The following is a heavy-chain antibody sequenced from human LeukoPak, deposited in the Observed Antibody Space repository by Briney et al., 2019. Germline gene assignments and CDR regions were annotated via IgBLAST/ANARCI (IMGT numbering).Heavy chain of an antibody. V-gene: IGHV3-23*01. CDR1: GFTFSSYA. J-gene: IGHJ3*02. CDR2: ISGSGGST. CDR3: AKAAGYSSSWYSGGAFDI. D-gene: IGHD6-13*01. Sequence: GGSLRLSCAASGFTFSSYAMSWVRQAPGKGLEWVSAISGSGGSTYYADSVKGRFTISRDNSKNTLYLQMNSLRAEGTAVYYCAKAAGYSSSWYSGGAFDIWGQGTMVTVSS.